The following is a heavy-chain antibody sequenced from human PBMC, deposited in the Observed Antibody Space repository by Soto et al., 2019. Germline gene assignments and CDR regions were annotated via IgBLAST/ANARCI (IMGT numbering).Heavy chain of an antibody. CDR3: ARRGSGSDYDD. CDR2: ISGSGDST. CDR1: GFTFSSYA. Sequence: EVQLLESGGGLVQPGGSLRLSCAASGFTFSSYAMRWVRQAPVKGLEWVSAISGSGDSTYYADSVKGRFTISRDNSKNTLYLQMNSQRAEDTAVYYCARRGSGSDYDDWGQGTLVTVSS. V-gene: IGHV3-23*01. D-gene: IGHD1-26*01. J-gene: IGHJ4*02.